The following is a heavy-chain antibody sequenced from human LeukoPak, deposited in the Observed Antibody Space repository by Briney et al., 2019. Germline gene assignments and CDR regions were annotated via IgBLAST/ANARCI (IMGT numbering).Heavy chain of an antibody. Sequence: GGSLRLSCAASGFTISDYAMSWLRQVPGKGPEWVAGISAIGASGGSIHYADSVKGRFTVSRDDSKNTLYLQMSSLRAEDSGVYSCAKTPRDGSGQFNWFDPWGQGTLVTVSS. D-gene: IGHD6-19*01. V-gene: IGHV3-23*01. CDR1: GFTISDYA. CDR2: IGASGGSI. CDR3: AKTPRDGSGQFNWFDP. J-gene: IGHJ5*02.